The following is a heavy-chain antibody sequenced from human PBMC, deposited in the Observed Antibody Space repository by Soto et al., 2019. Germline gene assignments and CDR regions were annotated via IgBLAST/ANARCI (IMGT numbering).Heavy chain of an antibody. CDR1: GFTFSDYA. D-gene: IGHD6-6*01. Sequence: GGSLRLSCAASGFTFSDYAMHWVRQAPGKCLEWVAVISYHGTNRYYADSVMDRFTISRDNSKNTLYLQMDSLRAEDTALYYCAKGDNFMQEYSVSSYFDYWGQGXLVTVSS. V-gene: IGHV3-30*18. CDR2: ISYHGTNR. CDR3: AKGDNFMQEYSVSSYFDY. J-gene: IGHJ4*02.